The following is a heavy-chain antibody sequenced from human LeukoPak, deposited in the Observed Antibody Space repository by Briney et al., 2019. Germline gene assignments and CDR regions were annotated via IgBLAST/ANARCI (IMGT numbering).Heavy chain of an antibody. V-gene: IGHV4-61*02. CDR1: GGSISSGSYY. J-gene: IGHJ4*02. D-gene: IGHD2-15*01. CDR3: ARERVAATNGFDY. Sequence: PSETLSLTCTVSGGSISSGSYYWSWIRQPAGKGLEWIGRIYTSGSINYNPSLKSRVTISVDTSKNQFSLKLSSVTAADTAVYYCARERVAATNGFDYWGQGTLVTVSS. CDR2: IYTSGSI.